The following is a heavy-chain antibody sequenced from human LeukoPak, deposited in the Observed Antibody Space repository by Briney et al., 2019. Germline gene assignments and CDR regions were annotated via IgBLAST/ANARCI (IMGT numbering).Heavy chain of an antibody. J-gene: IGHJ4*02. Sequence: GGSLRLSCAASGFTVSSNYMSWVRQAPGKGLEWVSVIYSGGGTYYADSVKGRFTISRDNAKNSLYLQMNSLRAEDTAVYYCARGTYYYDSSGYYGDYWGQGTLVTVSS. V-gene: IGHV3-53*01. CDR3: ARGTYYYDSSGYYGDY. CDR2: IYSGGGT. CDR1: GFTVSSNY. D-gene: IGHD3-22*01.